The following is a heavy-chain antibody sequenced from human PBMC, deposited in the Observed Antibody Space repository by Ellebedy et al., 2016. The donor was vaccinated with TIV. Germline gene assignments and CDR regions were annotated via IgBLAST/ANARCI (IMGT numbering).Heavy chain of an antibody. J-gene: IGHJ4*02. CDR1: GASISSSSFY. D-gene: IGHD5-12*01. V-gene: IGHV4-39*01. CDR3: ARPAYSGYDFAY. Sequence: SETLSLTCTVSGASISSSSFYWAWIRQPPGKGLEWIASIHYSGNIYYNPSLKSRVTISMDTSKNQFSLRLTSLTAADTAVYYCARPAYSGYDFAYWGQGTLVAVSS. CDR2: IHYSGNI.